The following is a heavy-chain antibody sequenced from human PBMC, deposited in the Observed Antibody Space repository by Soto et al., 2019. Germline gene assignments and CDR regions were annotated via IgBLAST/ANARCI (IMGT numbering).Heavy chain of an antibody. CDR2: INGGNGDT. CDR1: GYTFTGYA. Sequence: ASVKVSCKASGYTFTGYAIHWVRQAPGQRLEWMGWINGGNGDTKYSQKFQGRVTISRDTSASTAYMKLTSLGSEDTAVYHCARGYCSSTSCQYYFDFWGQGTLVTVSS. D-gene: IGHD2-2*01. V-gene: IGHV1-3*01. J-gene: IGHJ4*02. CDR3: ARGYCSSTSCQYYFDF.